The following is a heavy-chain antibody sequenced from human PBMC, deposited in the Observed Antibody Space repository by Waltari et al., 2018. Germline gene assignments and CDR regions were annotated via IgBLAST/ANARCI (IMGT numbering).Heavy chain of an antibody. Sequence: QVHLQESGLGLVKPSGTLSLTCAVSGASISNDNWWSWVRQPPGKGLEWIGEIYHSGSTHYNPSLKSRVIISVDKSKNQFSVEVTSVSAADTAVYYCAMHSDWAIDHWGQGTLVTVSS. J-gene: IGHJ4*02. CDR3: AMHSDWAIDH. CDR2: IYHSGST. V-gene: IGHV4-4*02. CDR1: GASISNDNW. D-gene: IGHD6-19*01.